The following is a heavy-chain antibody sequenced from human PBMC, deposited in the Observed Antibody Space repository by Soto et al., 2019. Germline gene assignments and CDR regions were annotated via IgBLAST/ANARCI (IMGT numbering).Heavy chain of an antibody. CDR2: INHSGST. V-gene: IGHV4-34*01. CDR3: ERGRAVTDY. CDR1: GGSFSGYY. Sequence: SETLSLTCAVYGGSFSGYYWSWIRQPPGKGLEWIGEINHSGSTNYNPSLKSRVTISVDTSKNQFSLKLSSVTAADMAVYYCERGRAVTDYWGQGTLVTVSS. D-gene: IGHD4-4*01. J-gene: IGHJ4*02.